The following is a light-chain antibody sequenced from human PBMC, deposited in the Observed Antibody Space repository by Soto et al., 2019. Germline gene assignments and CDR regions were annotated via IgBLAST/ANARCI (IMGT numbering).Light chain of an antibody. CDR3: QQSYNSPRT. CDR1: QSISTY. V-gene: IGKV1-39*01. CDR2: AAS. Sequence: DLQMTQSPSSLSASVGDRVTITCRASQSISTYLNWYQQRPGKAPKLLIHAASSLQSGVPSRFSGSGSGADFTLTISSLQPEDSPTYYCQQSYNSPRTFGQGTKLEIK. J-gene: IGKJ2*01.